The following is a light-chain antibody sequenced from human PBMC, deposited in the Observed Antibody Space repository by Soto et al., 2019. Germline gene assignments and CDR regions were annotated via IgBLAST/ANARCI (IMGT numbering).Light chain of an antibody. CDR3: SSYTSSSTLYV. CDR2: DVS. J-gene: IGLJ1*01. CDR1: SSDVGGYNY. Sequence: QSALTQPASVSGSPGQSITISCTGTSSDVGGYNYVSWYQQHPGKAPKLMIYDVSNRPSGVSNRFSGSKSGNTASLTSSGRQAEDEADYDCSSYTSSSTLYVFGTGTKVTVL. V-gene: IGLV2-14*01.